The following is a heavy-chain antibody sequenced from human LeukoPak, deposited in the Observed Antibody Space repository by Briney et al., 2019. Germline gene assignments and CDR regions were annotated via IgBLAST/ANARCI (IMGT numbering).Heavy chain of an antibody. V-gene: IGHV3-48*01. CDR3: AKVLYSGSYDWYFDL. CDR2: ISSSSSTI. J-gene: IGHJ2*01. CDR1: GFTFSSYS. D-gene: IGHD1-26*01. Sequence: GGSLRLSCAASGFTFSSYSMNWVRQAPGKGLEWVSYISSSSSTIYYADSVKGRFTISRDNSKNTLYLQMNSLRAEDTAVYYCAKVLYSGSYDWYFDLWGRGTLVTVSS.